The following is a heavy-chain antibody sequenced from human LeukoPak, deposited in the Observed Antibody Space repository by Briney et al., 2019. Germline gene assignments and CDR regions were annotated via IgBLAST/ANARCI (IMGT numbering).Heavy chain of an antibody. CDR1: GGSISSGGYY. D-gene: IGHD6-13*01. CDR3: VNSSSWGIDY. CDR2: IYYSGST. J-gene: IGHJ4*02. Sequence: SSETLSLTCTVSGGSISSGGYYWSWIRQHPGKGLEWIGYIYYSGSTYYNPSLKSRVTISVDTSKNQFSLKLSPVTAADTAVYYCVNSSSWGIDYWGQGTLVTVSS. V-gene: IGHV4-31*03.